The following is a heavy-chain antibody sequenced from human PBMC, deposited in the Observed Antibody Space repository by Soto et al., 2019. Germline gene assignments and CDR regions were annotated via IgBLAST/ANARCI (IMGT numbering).Heavy chain of an antibody. CDR2: IIPISDTT. J-gene: IGHJ5*02. D-gene: IGHD2-2*03. CDR1: GGTFSSYA. Sequence: ASVKVSCKASGGTFSSYAISWVRQAPGQGLEWMGGIIPISDTTNYAQKLQGRVTITADESTSTAYMELRSLRSDDTAVYYCARVLRGYCSSTSCYDNWFDPWGQGTLVTVSS. CDR3: ARVLRGYCSSTSCYDNWFDP. V-gene: IGHV1-69*13.